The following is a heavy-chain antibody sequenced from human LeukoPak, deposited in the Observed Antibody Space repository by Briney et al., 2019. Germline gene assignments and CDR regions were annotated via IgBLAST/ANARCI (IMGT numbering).Heavy chain of an antibody. V-gene: IGHV3-23*01. CDR3: AKGTHYYDSSGLDAFDI. D-gene: IGHD3-22*01. CDR2: VSGMGTNT. CDR1: GFTFSSYV. Sequence: GGSLRLSCAAAGFTFSSYVMTWVRQAPGKGLEWVSSVSGMGTNTYYADSVKGRFTISRDNSKNTLYLQMNSLRAEDTAVYYCAKGTHYYDSSGLDAFDIWGQGTMVTVSS. J-gene: IGHJ3*02.